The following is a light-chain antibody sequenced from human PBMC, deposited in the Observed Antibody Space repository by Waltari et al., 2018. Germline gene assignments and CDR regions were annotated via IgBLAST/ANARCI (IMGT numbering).Light chain of an antibody. J-gene: IGKJ4*01. Sequence: DIQMTQSPSSVSASLGDRVTITCRASQDIKTWLAWYQHKPGKAPKLLVSAASIFQSGVPSRFSGSGSGTDFTLTISNLQPEDFATYYCQQADSFPPLTFGGGTKVEIK. CDR1: QDIKTW. CDR2: AAS. CDR3: QQADSFPPLT. V-gene: IGKV1-12*01.